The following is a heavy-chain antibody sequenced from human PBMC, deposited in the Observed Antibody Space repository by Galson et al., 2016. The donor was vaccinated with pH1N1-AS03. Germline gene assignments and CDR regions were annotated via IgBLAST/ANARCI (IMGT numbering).Heavy chain of an antibody. CDR1: GYILSSYD. Sequence: SLRLSCAASGYILSSYDTHWVRQAPGEGLEWVAITSYDGRHKFYADSVKGRFTISTDHSKNTLYLQMTTLRTEDTAVYYCAKEVQRRLPFWGQGTLVIVSS. D-gene: IGHD1-1*01. CDR2: TSYDGRHK. V-gene: IGHV3-30*04. J-gene: IGHJ4*02. CDR3: AKEVQRRLPF.